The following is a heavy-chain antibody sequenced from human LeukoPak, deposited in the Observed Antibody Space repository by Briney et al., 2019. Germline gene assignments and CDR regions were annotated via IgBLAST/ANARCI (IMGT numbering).Heavy chain of an antibody. CDR3: AGWTDGGPYYYYGMDV. Sequence: SETLSLTCTVSGGSISSYYWSWIRQPPGKGLEWIGYIYYSGSTNYNPSLKSRVTISVDTSKNQFSLKLSSVTAADTAVYYCAGWTDGGPYYYYGMDVWGQGTTVTVSS. V-gene: IGHV4-59*01. D-gene: IGHD3-16*01. CDR1: GGSISSYY. CDR2: IYYSGST. J-gene: IGHJ6*02.